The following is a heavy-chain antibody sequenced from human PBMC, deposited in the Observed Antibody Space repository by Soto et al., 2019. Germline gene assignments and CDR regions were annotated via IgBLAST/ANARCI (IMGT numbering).Heavy chain of an antibody. J-gene: IGHJ6*02. Sequence: GGSLRLSCAASGFTFSNAWMNWVRQAPGKGLEWVGRIKSKTDGGTTDYAAPVKGRFTISRDDSKNTLYLQMNSLKTEDTAAYYCTTDQDYYDSSGYYYYYYYGMDVWGQGTTVTVSS. V-gene: IGHV3-15*07. CDR3: TTDQDYYDSSGYYYYYYYGMDV. CDR1: GFTFSNAW. CDR2: IKSKTDGGTT. D-gene: IGHD3-22*01.